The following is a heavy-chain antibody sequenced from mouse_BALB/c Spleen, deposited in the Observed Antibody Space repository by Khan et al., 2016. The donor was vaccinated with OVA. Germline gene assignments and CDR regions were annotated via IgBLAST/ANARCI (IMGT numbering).Heavy chain of an antibody. J-gene: IGHJ3*01. D-gene: IGHD2-1*01. CDR1: GYTLTNYG. CDR3: SRSNGNYWFAY. Sequence: QIQLVQSGPELKKPGETVKISCKASGYTLTNYGMNWVKQAPGKGLKWMGWINTYTGEATYADDFKGRFAFSLETSASTAYLQSNNLEKEDTATYFCSRSNGNYWFAYWVQGTLVTVSA. V-gene: IGHV9-3-1*01. CDR2: INTYTGEA.